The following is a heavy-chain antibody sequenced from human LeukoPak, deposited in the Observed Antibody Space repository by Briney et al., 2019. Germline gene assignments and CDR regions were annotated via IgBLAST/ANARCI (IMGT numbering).Heavy chain of an antibody. D-gene: IGHD3-16*01. V-gene: IGHV3-74*01. CDR1: GFTLSSYW. J-gene: IGHJ4*02. Sequence: GGSLRLSCAASGFTLSSYWMHWVRQAPGKGLVWVSRINSDGSSTSYADSVKGRFTISRDNAKNSLFLQMNSLRAEDTAVYYCARISLGVGKNFDYWGQGTLVTVSS. CDR3: ARISLGVGKNFDY. CDR2: INSDGSST.